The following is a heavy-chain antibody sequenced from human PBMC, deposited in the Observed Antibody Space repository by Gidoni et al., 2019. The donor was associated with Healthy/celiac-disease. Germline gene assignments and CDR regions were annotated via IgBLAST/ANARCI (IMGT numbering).Heavy chain of an antibody. Sequence: EVPLVESGGGLIQPGGSLRLSCAASGFTVSSNYMSWVRQAPGKGLEWVSVIYSGGSTYYADSVKGRFTISRDNSKNTLYLQMNSLRAEDTAVYYCARDGDYGDYDWVYWGQGTLVTVSS. CDR2: IYSGGST. J-gene: IGHJ4*02. V-gene: IGHV3-53*01. D-gene: IGHD4-17*01. CDR3: ARDGDYGDYDWVY. CDR1: GFTVSSNY.